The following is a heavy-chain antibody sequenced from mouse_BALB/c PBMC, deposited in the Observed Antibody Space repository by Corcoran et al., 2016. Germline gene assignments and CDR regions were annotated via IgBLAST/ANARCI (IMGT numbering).Heavy chain of an antibody. D-gene: IGHD2-1*01. J-gene: IGHJ2*01. V-gene: IGHV1S34*01. CDR1: GYSFTGYY. Sequence: LVKTGASVKLSCKASGYSFTGYYMHWVKQSHGKSLEWIGYISCYNGATSYNQKFKGKATFTVDTSSSTAYMQFNSLTSEDSAVYYCARKDYGNYDYFDYWGQGTTLAVSS. CDR3: ARKDYGNYDYFDY. CDR2: ISCYNGAT.